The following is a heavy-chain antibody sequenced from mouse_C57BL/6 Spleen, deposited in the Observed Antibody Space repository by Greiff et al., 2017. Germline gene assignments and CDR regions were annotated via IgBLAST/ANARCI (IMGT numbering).Heavy chain of an antibody. D-gene: IGHD2-3*01. J-gene: IGHJ4*01. Sequence: EVKLMESGGDLVKPGGSLKLSCAASGFTFSSYGMSWVRQTPDKRLEWVATISSGGSYTYYPDSVKGRFTISRDNAKNTLYLQMSSLKSEDTAMYYCARRAYDGYWGLAMDYWGQGTSVTVSS. CDR3: ARRAYDGYWGLAMDY. V-gene: IGHV5-6*02. CDR1: GFTFSSYG. CDR2: ISSGGSYT.